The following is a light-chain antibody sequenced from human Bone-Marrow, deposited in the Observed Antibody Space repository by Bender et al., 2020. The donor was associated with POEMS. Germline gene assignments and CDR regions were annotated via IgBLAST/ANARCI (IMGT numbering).Light chain of an antibody. CDR2: EVS. CDR3: CSYTTSKTLL. J-gene: IGLJ3*02. Sequence: QSALTQPASVSGSPGQSITISCTGTSSDVGGYNYVSWYQQHPGKAPRVLIYEVSNRPSGVSDRFSGSKSGNTASLTISGLQAEDEADYFCCSYTTSKTLLFGGGTKLTVL. V-gene: IGLV2-14*01. CDR1: SSDVGGYNY.